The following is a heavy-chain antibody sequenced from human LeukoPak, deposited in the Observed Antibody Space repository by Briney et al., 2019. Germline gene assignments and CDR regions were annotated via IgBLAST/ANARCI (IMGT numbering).Heavy chain of an antibody. V-gene: IGHV4-59*01. D-gene: IGHD3-10*02. CDR3: ARGPKKLQVNYYVRTHKGWFDP. CDR1: GGSISSYY. J-gene: IGHJ5*02. CDR2: IYYSGST. Sequence: PSETLSLTCTVSGGSISSYYWSWIRQPPGKGLEWIGYIYYSGSTNYNPSLKSRVTISIDTSKNQFSLKLSSVTAADTAVYYCARGPKKLQVNYYVRTHKGWFDPWGQGTLVTVSS.